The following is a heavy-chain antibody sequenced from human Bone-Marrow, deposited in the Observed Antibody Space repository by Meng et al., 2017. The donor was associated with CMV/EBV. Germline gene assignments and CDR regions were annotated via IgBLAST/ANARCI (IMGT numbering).Heavy chain of an antibody. V-gene: IGHV3-30*04. J-gene: IGHJ4*02. Sequence: GGSLRLSCAASGFTFSSYAMHWVRQAPGKGLEWVAVISYDGSNKYYADSVKGRFTISRDNSKNTLYLQMNSLRAEDTAVYYCARNSGYFDWLLRDPLGYCGQGTLVTASS. CDR1: GFTFSSYA. CDR3: ARNSGYFDWLLRDPLGY. D-gene: IGHD3-9*01. CDR2: ISYDGSNK.